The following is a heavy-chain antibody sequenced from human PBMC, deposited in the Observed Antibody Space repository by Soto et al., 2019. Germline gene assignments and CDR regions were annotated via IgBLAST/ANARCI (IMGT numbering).Heavy chain of an antibody. J-gene: IGHJ6*02. V-gene: IGHV3-30-3*01. D-gene: IGHD3-22*01. CDR1: GFTFSSYA. CDR3: ARSGDSSGYLQSFYYYYGMDV. CDR2: ISYDGSNK. Sequence: PGGSLRLSCAASGFTFSSYAMHWVRQAPGKGLEWVAVISYDGSNKYYADSVKGRFTISRDNSKNTLYLQMNSLRAEDTAVYYCARSGDSSGYLQSFYYYYGMDVWGQGTTVTVS.